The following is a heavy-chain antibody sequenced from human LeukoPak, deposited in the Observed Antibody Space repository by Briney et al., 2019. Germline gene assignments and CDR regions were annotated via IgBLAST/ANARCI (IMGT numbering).Heavy chain of an antibody. D-gene: IGHD6-19*01. CDR2: ISYDGSNK. Sequence: GGSLRPSCAASGFTFSSYGMHWVRQAPGKGLEWVAVISYDGSNKYHADSVKGRFTISRDNSKNTLYLQMNSLRAEDTAVYYCAKDRGQWLVLYGMDVWGQGTTVTVSS. CDR1: GFTFSSYG. V-gene: IGHV3-30*18. CDR3: AKDRGQWLVLYGMDV. J-gene: IGHJ6*02.